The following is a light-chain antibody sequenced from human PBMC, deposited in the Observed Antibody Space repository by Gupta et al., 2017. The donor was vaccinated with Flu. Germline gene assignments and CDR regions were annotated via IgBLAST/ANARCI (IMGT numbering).Light chain of an antibody. CDR3: GTWDVNRNAAV. CDR2: DVN. Sequence: SNVGSNYVAWYQQLPGTAPNLLLYDVNKRPSGIPERFSCSRSGTWATLGIAGLQTGDEATDYCGTWDVNRNAAVFGGGTEVAVL. CDR1: SNVGSNY. J-gene: IGLJ3*02. V-gene: IGLV1-51*01.